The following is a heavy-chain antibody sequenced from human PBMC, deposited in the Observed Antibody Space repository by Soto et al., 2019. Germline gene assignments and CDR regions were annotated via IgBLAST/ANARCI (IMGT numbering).Heavy chain of an antibody. CDR1: GGTFSSYA. CDR3: ARVGGDIVVVPAAMDYYYYGMDV. Sequence: QVQLVQSGAEVKKPGSSVKVSCKASGGTFSSYAISWVRQAPGQGLEWMGGIIPIFGTANYAQKFQGRVTIHEDQSTGTAYMELRSLGSEPTAVYYCARVGGDIVVVPAAMDYYYYGMDVWGQGTTVTVSS. D-gene: IGHD2-2*01. V-gene: IGHV1-69*01. CDR2: IIPIFGTA. J-gene: IGHJ6*02.